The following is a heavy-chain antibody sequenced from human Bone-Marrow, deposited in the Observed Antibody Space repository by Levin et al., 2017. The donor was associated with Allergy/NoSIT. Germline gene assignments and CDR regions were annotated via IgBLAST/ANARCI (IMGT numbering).Heavy chain of an antibody. CDR3: ARGVITWYYYGSGSYYKAFDI. Sequence: GSLRLSCAVYGGSFSGYYWSWIRQPPGKGLEWIGEINHSGSTNYNPSLKSRVTISVDTSKNQFSLKLSSVTAADTAVYYCARGVITWYYYGSGSYYKAFDIWGQGTMVTVSS. CDR2: INHSGST. CDR1: GGSFSGYY. J-gene: IGHJ3*02. V-gene: IGHV4-34*01. D-gene: IGHD3-10*01.